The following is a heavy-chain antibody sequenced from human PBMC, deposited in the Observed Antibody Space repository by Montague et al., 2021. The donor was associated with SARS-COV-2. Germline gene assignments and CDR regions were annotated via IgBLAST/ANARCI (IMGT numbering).Heavy chain of an antibody. J-gene: IGHJ4*03. V-gene: IGHV3-7*03. CDR1: KFTFSTYW. D-gene: IGHD3-3*01. CDR2: INRDGSEC. Sequence: SLRLSCAASKFTFSTYWMSWVRQAPGKGLEWLAYINRDGSECYYVDSVKGRFTISRDNAKNSLYLQMNSLSAEDTAVYYCARDEGYTYYDFWSGYFDYWGQGTLVTVSS. CDR3: ARDEGYTYYDFWSGYFDY.